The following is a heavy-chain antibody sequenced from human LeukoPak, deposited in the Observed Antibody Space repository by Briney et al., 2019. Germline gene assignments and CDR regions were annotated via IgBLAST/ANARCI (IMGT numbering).Heavy chain of an antibody. CDR1: GFTFDDYA. V-gene: IGHV3-9*01. D-gene: IGHD6-13*01. Sequence: PGGSLRLSCAASGFTFDDYAMHWVRQAPGKGLEWVSGISWNSGSIDYADSVKGRFAISRDNSKNTLYLQMNSLRAEDTAVYYCARASIAAAAPDYWGQGTLVTVSS. J-gene: IGHJ4*02. CDR2: ISWNSGSI. CDR3: ARASIAAAAPDY.